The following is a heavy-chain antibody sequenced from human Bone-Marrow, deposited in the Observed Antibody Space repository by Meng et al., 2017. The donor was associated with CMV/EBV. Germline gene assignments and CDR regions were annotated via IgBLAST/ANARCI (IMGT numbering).Heavy chain of an antibody. CDR3: ARDMPSDDKCD. CDR1: GYSLSNSF. J-gene: IGHJ1*01. V-gene: IGHV1-46*01. CDR2: IDPTGDHI. Sequence: SVKVSCKASGYSLSNSFVHWVRQAPGQGLEWMTRIDPTGDHITYAQKFQGRVTLNRDTSTTTVSLELTSLTSEDTDIYCCARDMPSDDKCDWGQGTLVTVSS. D-gene: IGHD2-2*01.